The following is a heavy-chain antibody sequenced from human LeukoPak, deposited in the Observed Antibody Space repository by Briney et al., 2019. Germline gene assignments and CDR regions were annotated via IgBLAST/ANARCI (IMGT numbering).Heavy chain of an antibody. CDR2: IYYTGST. V-gene: IGHV4-59*01. D-gene: IGHD2/OR15-2a*01. CDR1: GVSISSSY. CDR3: ARDPSPCNSGGY. J-gene: IGHJ4*02. Sequence: PSETLSLTCTVSGVSISSSYWSWIRQPPGKGLEWIGYIYYTGSTTYNPTLQSRITMSVDTSKSQFSLKLNSVTAADTAVYYCARDPSPCNSGGYWGQGILVSVSS.